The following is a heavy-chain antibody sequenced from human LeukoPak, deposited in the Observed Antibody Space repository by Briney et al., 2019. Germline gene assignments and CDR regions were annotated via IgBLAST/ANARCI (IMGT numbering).Heavy chain of an antibody. J-gene: IGHJ4*02. CDR3: ARGGPSRYFDWLLFRSDY. Sequence: PSETLSLTCAVSGYSISSGYYWGWSRPPGGKGREGSGSSYNSGSTYYNPSLERRVTISGETSKNQFSLKLSSVTAADTAVYYCARGGPSRYFDWLLFRSDYWGQGTLVTVSS. CDR1: GYSISSGYY. CDR2: SYNSGST. D-gene: IGHD3-9*01. V-gene: IGHV4-38-2*01.